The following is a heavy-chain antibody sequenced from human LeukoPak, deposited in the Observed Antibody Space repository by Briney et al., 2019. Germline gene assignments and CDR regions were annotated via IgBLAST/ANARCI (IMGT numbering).Heavy chain of an antibody. CDR3: AKDSTLSSSSPGYVDY. D-gene: IGHD6-6*01. CDR1: GFTFSNYA. J-gene: IGHJ4*02. CDR2: ISGSSGST. Sequence: GGSLRLSCAASGFTFSNYAMSWVRQAPGKGLEWVSAISGSSGSTYYADSVKGRFTISRDNSKNTLYLQMNTLRAEDTPVYYCAKDSTLSSSSPGYVDYWGQGTLVTVSS. V-gene: IGHV3-23*01.